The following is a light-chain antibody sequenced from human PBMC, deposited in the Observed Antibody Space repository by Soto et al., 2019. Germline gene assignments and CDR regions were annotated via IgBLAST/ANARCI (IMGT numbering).Light chain of an antibody. CDR3: QQHKDWPLM. J-gene: IGKJ1*01. CDR1: QSVSSH. CDR2: GAS. V-gene: IGKV3-15*01. Sequence: EIVMTQSPATLSVSPGERATLSCRASQSVSSHLVWYQQKPGQAPRLLIHGASTRAAGIPDRFSGSGSGTDFTLTITSLQSEDSAVYYCQQHKDWPLMFGQGTKVDIK.